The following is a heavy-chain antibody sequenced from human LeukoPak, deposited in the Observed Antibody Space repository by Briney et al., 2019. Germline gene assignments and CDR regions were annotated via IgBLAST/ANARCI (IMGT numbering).Heavy chain of an antibody. CDR2: IKQDGSEK. J-gene: IGHJ5*02. Sequence: GGSLRLSCAASGFTFSGYWMSWVRQAPGKGLEWVANIKQDGSEKYYVDSVKGRFTISRDNAENSVYLQMNSLRAEDTAVYYSARDEGYSRAWYSGWFDPWGQGTLVTVSS. CDR1: GFTFSGYW. V-gene: IGHV3-7*01. CDR3: ARDEGYSRAWYSGWFDP. D-gene: IGHD6-19*01.